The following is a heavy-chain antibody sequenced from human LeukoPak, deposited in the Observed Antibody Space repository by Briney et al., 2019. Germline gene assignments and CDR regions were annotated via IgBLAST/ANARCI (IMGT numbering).Heavy chain of an antibody. Sequence: GGSLRLSCAASGFTFSSYAMNWVRQAPGKGLEWVSFISGSGDTTYYADSVKGRFTISRDNSKNALYLQMNSLRAEDTAVYYCAKSRGESRGASNYWGQGTLVTVSS. CDR2: ISGSGDTT. CDR3: AKSRGESRGASNY. CDR1: GFTFSSYA. V-gene: IGHV3-23*01. D-gene: IGHD1-26*01. J-gene: IGHJ4*02.